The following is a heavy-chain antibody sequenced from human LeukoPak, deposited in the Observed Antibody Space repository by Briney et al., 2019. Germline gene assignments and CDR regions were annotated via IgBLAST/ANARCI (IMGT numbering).Heavy chain of an antibody. D-gene: IGHD2-8*01. Sequence: GGCLRLSCASCVFTFDDYAMHGVRQAGGRGVEGVAVISWNSGSIGYADSVKGRFTISRDNAKNSLYLQMNSLRAEDTALYYCAKALVYAIEGGLDYWGQGTLVTVSS. CDR2: ISWNSGSI. V-gene: IGHV3-9*01. CDR1: VFTFDDYA. CDR3: AKALVYAIEGGLDY. J-gene: IGHJ4*02.